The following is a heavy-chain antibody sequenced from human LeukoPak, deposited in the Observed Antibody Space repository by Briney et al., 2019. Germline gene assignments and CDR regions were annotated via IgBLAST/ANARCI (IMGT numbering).Heavy chain of an antibody. CDR1: GCSISSGGYY. V-gene: IGHV4-31*03. D-gene: IGHD5-24*01. CDR3: ARESRYGYNRDYYSYGMDV. Sequence: PSESVSLTCTVSGCSISSGGYYWSWIGQHPGKGLVWIRYIYYSGRNYYNPSLKSRVTISVDTYKHQFSLKLSSVTAANTAVYYCARESRYGYNRDYYSYGMDVWGQGTTVTVSS. J-gene: IGHJ6*02. CDR2: IYYSGRN.